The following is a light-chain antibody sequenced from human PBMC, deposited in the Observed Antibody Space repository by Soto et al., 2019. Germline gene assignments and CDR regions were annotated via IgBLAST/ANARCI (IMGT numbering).Light chain of an antibody. Sequence: QPVLTQPPSLSGAPGQRVTISCTGSNSNIGAGYDVNWYQQVPGAAPKLLIYANKNRPSGVPDRFSASKSGTSASLAITGLQAEDEADYYCQSHDDNLVVFGGGTKLTVL. CDR2: ANK. V-gene: IGLV1-40*01. J-gene: IGLJ2*01. CDR3: QSHDDNLVV. CDR1: NSNIGAGYD.